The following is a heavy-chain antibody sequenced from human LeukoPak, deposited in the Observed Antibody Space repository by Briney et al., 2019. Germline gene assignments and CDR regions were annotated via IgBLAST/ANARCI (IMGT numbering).Heavy chain of an antibody. Sequence: GRSLRLSCAAYGFTFSSYGMHWVRQAPGKGLEWVAVISYDGRNKYYADSVKGLFTISRDNSKNTLYLQMNSLTDEDTAVYYCAKHRDDWLLNYFDSWGQGTMVTVSS. CDR3: AKHRDDWLLNYFDS. CDR1: GFTFSSYG. D-gene: IGHD3-9*01. J-gene: IGHJ4*02. CDR2: ISYDGRNK. V-gene: IGHV3-30*18.